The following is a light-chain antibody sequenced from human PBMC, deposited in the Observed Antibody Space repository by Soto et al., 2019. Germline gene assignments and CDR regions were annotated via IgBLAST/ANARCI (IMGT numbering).Light chain of an antibody. CDR3: QQYGTSIT. J-gene: IGKJ5*01. Sequence: EIVLTQSPGTLSLSPGERATLSCRASQSFSSSYLAWYQQKPGQAPRLLIYGASSWATGIPDRFSGSGSGTDFTLTISRLEPEDFAVYYCQQYGTSITFGQGTRLEI. CDR2: GAS. V-gene: IGKV3-20*01. CDR1: QSFSSSY.